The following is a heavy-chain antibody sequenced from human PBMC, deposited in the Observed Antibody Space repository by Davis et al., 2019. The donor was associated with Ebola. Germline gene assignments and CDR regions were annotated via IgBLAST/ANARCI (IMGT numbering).Heavy chain of an antibody. D-gene: IGHD1-7*01. Sequence: ASVKVSCKASGYTFVNYGITWVRQAPGHGLEWLGWIRTYDGNTNYAQKLQDRVTMTTDTPTTTVFMEVRNLRSDDTAVYWCARGEGTPDNWGQGTLVTVSS. CDR3: ARGEGTPDN. CDR2: IRTYDGNT. V-gene: IGHV1-18*04. J-gene: IGHJ4*02. CDR1: GYTFVNYG.